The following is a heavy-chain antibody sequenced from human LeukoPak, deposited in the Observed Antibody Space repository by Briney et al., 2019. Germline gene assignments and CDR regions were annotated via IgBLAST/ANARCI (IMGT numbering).Heavy chain of an antibody. J-gene: IGHJ3*02. Sequence: PGGSLRLSCAASGFTVSSNYMSWVRQAPGKGLEWVSVIYSGGSTYYADSVKGRFTISRDNSKNTLYLQMNSLRAEDTAVYYCARDASERRNAFDIWGQGTMVTVSS. CDR3: ARDASERRNAFDI. D-gene: IGHD1-1*01. CDR2: IYSGGST. CDR1: GFTVSSNY. V-gene: IGHV3-53*01.